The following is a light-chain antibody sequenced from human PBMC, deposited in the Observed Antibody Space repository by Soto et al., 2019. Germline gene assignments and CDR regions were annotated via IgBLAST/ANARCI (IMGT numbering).Light chain of an antibody. V-gene: IGKV1-39*01. CDR2: AAS. CDR3: QQSYSTPWT. J-gene: IGKJ1*01. Sequence: DIQMTQSPSSLSASVGDRVTITCRASKSISSYLNWYQQKPGKAPKLLIYAASSLQSGVPSRFSGSGSGTDXTLTISSLQPEDFATYYCQQSYSTPWTFGQGTKVEIK. CDR1: KSISSY.